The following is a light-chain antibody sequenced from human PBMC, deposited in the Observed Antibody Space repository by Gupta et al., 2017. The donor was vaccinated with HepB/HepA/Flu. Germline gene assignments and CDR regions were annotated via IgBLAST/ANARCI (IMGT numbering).Light chain of an antibody. CDR2: AAS. J-gene: IGKJ3*01. V-gene: IGKV1-9*01. CDR3: QQLNSYPRT. CDR1: QGISSY. Sequence: DIQLTQSPSFLSASVGDRVTITCRASQGISSYLAWYLQKPGKAPKLLIYAASTLQSGVPSRFSGSGSGTEFTLTISSLQPEDFATYYCQQLNSYPRTFGPGTKVDIK.